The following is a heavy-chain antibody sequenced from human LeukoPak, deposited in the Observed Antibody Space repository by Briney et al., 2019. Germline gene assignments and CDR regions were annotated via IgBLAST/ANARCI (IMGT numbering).Heavy chain of an antibody. J-gene: IGHJ6*04. CDR1: RGSISSGGYY. CDR2: IYYSGST. V-gene: IGHV4-31*03. CDR3: ARVSPAAYYYGMDV. Sequence: SQTLSLTRTVSRGSISSGGYYWSWIRQHPGKGVEWVGYIYYSGSTYYNPSLKSRVTISVDTSKNQFSLKLSSVTAADTAVYYCARVSPAAYYYGMDVWGKGTTVTVSS.